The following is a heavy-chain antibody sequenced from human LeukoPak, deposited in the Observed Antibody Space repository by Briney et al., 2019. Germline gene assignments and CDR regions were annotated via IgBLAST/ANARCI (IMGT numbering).Heavy chain of an antibody. CDR2: ISSSSTTI. Sequence: GGSLRLSCAASGFSFSSYCMNWVRQAPGKGLEWVSYISSSSTTIYYADSVKGRFTISRDNAKNSLYLQMNSLRAEDTAVYYCARDGSFDYWGQGTLVTVSS. CDR1: GFSFSSYC. J-gene: IGHJ4*02. D-gene: IGHD6-19*01. CDR3: ARDGSFDY. V-gene: IGHV3-48*01.